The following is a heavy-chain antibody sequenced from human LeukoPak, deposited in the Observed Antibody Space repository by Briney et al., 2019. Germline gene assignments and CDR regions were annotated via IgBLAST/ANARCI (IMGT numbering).Heavy chain of an antibody. J-gene: IGHJ4*02. CDR3: ARKSGYARDY. D-gene: IGHD5-12*01. CDR1: AESFSGYY. CDR2: INHSGSTT. V-gene: IGHV4-34*01. Sequence: SETLSLTCAVYAESFSGYYWNWIRQPPGKGLEWIGEINHSGSTTNYNPFLKSRVTMSVDMSKNQFSLKLSSVTAADTAVYYCARKSGYARDYWGQGTLVTVSS.